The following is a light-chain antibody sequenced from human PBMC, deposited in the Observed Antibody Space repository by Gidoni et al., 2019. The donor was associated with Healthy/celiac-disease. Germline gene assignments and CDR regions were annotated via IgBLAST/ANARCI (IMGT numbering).Light chain of an antibody. CDR1: QSVSSSY. CDR2: GAS. J-gene: IGKJ2*01. CDR3: QQYGSSPPYT. Sequence: VLTQSPCTLSLSPGERATLSCRASQSVSSSYLAWYQQKPGQAPRLLIYGASSGVTGIPDRFSGSGSGTDFTLTISRLEPEDFAVYYCQQYGSSPPYTFGQGTKLEIK. V-gene: IGKV3-20*01.